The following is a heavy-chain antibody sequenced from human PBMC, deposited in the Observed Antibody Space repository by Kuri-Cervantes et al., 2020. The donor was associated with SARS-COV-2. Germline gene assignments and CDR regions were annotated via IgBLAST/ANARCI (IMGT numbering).Heavy chain of an antibody. J-gene: IGHJ3*02. CDR2: ISGSGGST. D-gene: IGHD2-15*01. CDR1: GFTFSSYA. V-gene: IGHV3-23*01. Sequence: GESLKISCAASGFTFSSYAMSWVRQAPGKGLEWVSAISGSGGSTYYADSVKGRFTISRDNSKNTLYLQMNSLRAEDTAVYYCAKKVKLAFDIWGQGTTVTVSS. CDR3: AKKVKLAFDI.